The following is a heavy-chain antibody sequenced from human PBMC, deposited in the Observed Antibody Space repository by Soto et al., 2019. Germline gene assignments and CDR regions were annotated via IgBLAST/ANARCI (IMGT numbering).Heavy chain of an antibody. V-gene: IGHV1-69*13. CDR2: IIPIFGTA. D-gene: IGHD3-10*01. J-gene: IGHJ6*02. Sequence: ASVKVSCKASGGTFSSYAISWVRQAPGQGLEWMGGIIPIFGTANYAQKFQGRVTITADESTSTAYMGLSSLRSEDTAVYYCARTPTKGDYSDPADDGYYYGMDVWGQGTTVTVSS. CDR3: ARTPTKGDYSDPADDGYYYGMDV. CDR1: GGTFSSYA.